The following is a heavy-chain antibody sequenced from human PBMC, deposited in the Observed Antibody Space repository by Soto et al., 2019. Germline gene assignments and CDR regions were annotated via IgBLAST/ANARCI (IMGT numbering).Heavy chain of an antibody. V-gene: IGHV5-51*01. J-gene: IGHJ5*02. Sequence: ESLKISCRTSGYRFTSYWIAWVRQMPGKGLEWMGINFPSDSDTRYSPSFQGQVTISADRSTSTVFLQWASLKASDTAVYFCARKDKSGYFNWFDPWGQGTLVTVSS. D-gene: IGHD3-22*01. CDR3: ARKDKSGYFNWFDP. CDR2: NFPSDSDT. CDR1: GYRFTSYW.